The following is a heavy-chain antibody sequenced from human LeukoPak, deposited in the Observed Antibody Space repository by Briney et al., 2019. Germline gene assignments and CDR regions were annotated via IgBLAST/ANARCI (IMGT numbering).Heavy chain of an antibody. CDR2: ISYDGSNK. CDR1: GFTFSSYA. Sequence: SGGSLRLSCAASGFTFSSYAMHWVRQAPGKGLEWVAVISYDGSNKYYADSVKGRFTISRDNSKNTLYLQMNSLRAEDTAVYYCAKDPSILGVVFSPRFDPWGQGTLVTVSS. CDR3: AKDPSILGVVFSPRFDP. J-gene: IGHJ5*02. D-gene: IGHD3-3*01. V-gene: IGHV3-30*04.